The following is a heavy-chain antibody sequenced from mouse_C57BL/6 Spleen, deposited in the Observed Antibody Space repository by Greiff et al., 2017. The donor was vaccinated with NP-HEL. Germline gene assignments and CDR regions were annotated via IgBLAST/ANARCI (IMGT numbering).Heavy chain of an antibody. J-gene: IGHJ1*03. Sequence: EVQVVESGPELVKPGASVKMSCKASGYTFTDYNMHWVKQSHGKSLEWIGYINPNNGGTSYNQKFKGKATLTVNKSSSTAYMELRSLTSEDSAVYYCATRIYGSSYGYFDVWGTGTTVTVSS. D-gene: IGHD1-1*01. CDR3: ATRIYGSSYGYFDV. V-gene: IGHV1-22*01. CDR1: GYTFTDYN. CDR2: INPNNGGT.